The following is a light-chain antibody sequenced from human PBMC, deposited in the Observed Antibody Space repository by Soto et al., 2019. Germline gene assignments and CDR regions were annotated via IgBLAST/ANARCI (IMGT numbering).Light chain of an antibody. Sequence: PGERAILSCRASQSVGTYLAWYQQKPGQAPRLLIYDASNRATGIPARFGGSGSGTDFTLTINSLEPEDFAVYYCQQRSNWPGTFGPGTKVDIK. CDR3: QQRSNWPGT. J-gene: IGKJ3*01. CDR1: QSVGTY. CDR2: DAS. V-gene: IGKV3-11*01.